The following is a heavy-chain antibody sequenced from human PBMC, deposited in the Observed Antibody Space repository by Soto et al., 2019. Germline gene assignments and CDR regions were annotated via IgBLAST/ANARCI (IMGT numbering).Heavy chain of an antibody. CDR1: GGTFSSYT. CDR3: ARSPYDILTGYYMDWFDP. CDR2: IIPILGIA. D-gene: IGHD3-9*01. Sequence: ASVKVSCKASGGTFSSYTISWVRQAPGQGLEWMGRIIPILGIANYAQKFQGRVTITADKSTSTAYMELSSLRSEDTAVYYCARSPYDILTGYYMDWFDPWGQGTLVTVSS. V-gene: IGHV1-69*02. J-gene: IGHJ5*02.